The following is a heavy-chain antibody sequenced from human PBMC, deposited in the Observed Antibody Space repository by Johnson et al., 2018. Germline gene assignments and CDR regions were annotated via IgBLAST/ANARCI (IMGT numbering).Heavy chain of an antibody. J-gene: IGHJ6*03. V-gene: IGHV1-69*01. Sequence: QVQLGESGAEVKKPGFSVKVSCKASGGTFSSYAISWVRQAPGQGLEWMGGIIPIFGTANYAQKFQGRVTITADESTSKAYMEVRSLRSEDTAVYYCASETYYYDSSGYYPYYYYYMDVWGKGTTVTVSS. CDR1: GGTFSSYA. CDR3: ASETYYYDSSGYYPYYYYYMDV. CDR2: IIPIFGTA. D-gene: IGHD3-22*01.